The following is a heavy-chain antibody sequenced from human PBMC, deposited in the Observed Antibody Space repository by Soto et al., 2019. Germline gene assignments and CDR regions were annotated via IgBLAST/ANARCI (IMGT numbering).Heavy chain of an antibody. CDR1: GYTLTELS. CDR2: FDPEDGET. Sequence: ASVKVSCKVSGYTLTELSMHWVRQAPGKGLEWMGGFDPEDGETIYAQKFQGRVTMTEDTSTDTAYMELSSLRSEDTAVYYCATARGGFLEWLLFPSNDYYYMDVWGKGTTVTVSS. J-gene: IGHJ6*03. V-gene: IGHV1-24*01. D-gene: IGHD3-3*01. CDR3: ATARGGFLEWLLFPSNDYYYMDV.